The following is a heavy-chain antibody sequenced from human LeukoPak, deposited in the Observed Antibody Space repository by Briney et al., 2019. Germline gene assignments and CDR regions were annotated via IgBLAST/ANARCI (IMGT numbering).Heavy chain of an antibody. D-gene: IGHD3-3*01. V-gene: IGHV3-23*01. CDR1: GFTFSNFG. CDR2: ISGSGRRT. CDR3: AKDFRELRFLEWLSSVAFDI. Sequence: GGSLRLSCVASGFTFSNFGMNWVRQAPGKGLEWVSAISGSGRRTSYADSVKGRFTMSRDNSKNTLYLQMNSLRVEDTAVYYCAKDFRELRFLEWLSSVAFDIWGQGTMVTVSS. J-gene: IGHJ3*02.